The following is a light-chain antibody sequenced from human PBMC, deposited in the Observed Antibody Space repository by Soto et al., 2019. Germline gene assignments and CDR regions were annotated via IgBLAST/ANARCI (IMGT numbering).Light chain of an antibody. CDR1: QGISSE. V-gene: IGKV3-15*01. CDR3: QQCHNWPLT. Sequence: EIVMTQSPATLSLSPGERAALSCRASQGISSELAWYQQKPGQPPRLLLYGASTRATGVPARFTGSGSGSDFTLTISGLQSEDFAVYYCQQCHNWPLTFGQGTRLEI. CDR2: GAS. J-gene: IGKJ2*01.